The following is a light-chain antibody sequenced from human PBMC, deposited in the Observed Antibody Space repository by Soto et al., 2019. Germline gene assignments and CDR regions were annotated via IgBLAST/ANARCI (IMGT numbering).Light chain of an antibody. CDR3: QHYNTLPWT. CDR2: GAS. V-gene: IGKV3-15*01. J-gene: IGKJ1*01. CDR1: HSVSSR. Sequence: EVVMTQSPATLSVSPGERATLSCRASHSVSSRLAWYQQKPGQAPRLLISGASTRAAGIPARFSGSGSGTEFTLTISSLQSEDFSVYYCQHYNTLPWTFGQGTKVEVK.